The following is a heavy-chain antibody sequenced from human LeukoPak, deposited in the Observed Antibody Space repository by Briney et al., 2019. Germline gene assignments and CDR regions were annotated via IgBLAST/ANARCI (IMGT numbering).Heavy chain of an antibody. D-gene: IGHD3-10*01. J-gene: IGHJ5*02. Sequence: ASVKVSCKASGYTFTSYGISWVRQAPGQGLEWMGWMNPISGSTGYAQKFQGRVTMTRDTSITTAFMELSSLRSDDTAIYYCARVKRFPTVWFDPWGQGTLVTVSS. CDR2: MNPISGST. CDR3: ARVKRFPTVWFDP. V-gene: IGHV1-8*02. CDR1: GYTFTSYG.